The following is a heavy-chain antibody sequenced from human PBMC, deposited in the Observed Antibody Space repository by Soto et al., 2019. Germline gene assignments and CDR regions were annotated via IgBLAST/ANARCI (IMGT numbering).Heavy chain of an antibody. V-gene: IGHV4-4*02. CDR1: GGSISTNNW. Sequence: SETLSLTCSGSGGSISTNNWWSWVRQSPGKGLEWTGEIYHGRSTNYNPSLKSRVTISVDTSKNQFSLKLNSVTAADTAVYYCARDLMVRGASNYYYYGMDVWGQGTTVTVSS. CDR2: IYHGRST. J-gene: IGHJ6*02. CDR3: ARDLMVRGASNYYYYGMDV. D-gene: IGHD3-10*01.